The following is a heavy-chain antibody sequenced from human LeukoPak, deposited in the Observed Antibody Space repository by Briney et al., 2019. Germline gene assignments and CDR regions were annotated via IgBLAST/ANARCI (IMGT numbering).Heavy chain of an antibody. J-gene: IGHJ4*02. D-gene: IGHD5-12*01. CDR3: AKDPRVATIEIFDY. CDR2: MSGGGGVT. Sequence: GGSLRLSCAASGFTFSSYAMSWVRQPPGKGLEWVSSMSGGGGVTYYADSVKGRFTISRDNSKNTLYLQMSSLRAEDTAVYYCAKDPRVATIEIFDYWGQGTLVTVSS. V-gene: IGHV3-23*01. CDR1: GFTFSSYA.